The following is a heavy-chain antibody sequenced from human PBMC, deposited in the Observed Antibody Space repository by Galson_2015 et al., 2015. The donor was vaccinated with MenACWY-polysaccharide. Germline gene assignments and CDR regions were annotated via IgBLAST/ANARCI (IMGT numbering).Heavy chain of an antibody. Sequence: SLRLSCAASGLKFRGSGMHWVRQAPGKGLEWVAVIQYDGSQKQYIDSVKGRFTISRDHSKNTLYLEMNSLRAEDTALYYCAREGSRIVFHAFDVWGQGTMVTVSS. CDR2: IQYDGSQK. CDR3: AREGSRIVFHAFDV. D-gene: IGHD2-15*01. J-gene: IGHJ3*01. CDR1: GLKFRGSG. V-gene: IGHV3-33*01.